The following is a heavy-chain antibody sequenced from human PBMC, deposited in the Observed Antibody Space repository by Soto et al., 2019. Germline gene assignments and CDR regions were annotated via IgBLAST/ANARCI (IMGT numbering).Heavy chain of an antibody. CDR3: ASHTSSSEYYYYGMDV. CDR1: GGTFSSNA. J-gene: IGHJ6*02. Sequence: VQLVQSGAEVKKPGSSVKVSCKASGGTFSSNAISWVRQAPGQGLEWMGGIIPVIGTPNYAQKLQGRVTIPADESTGTAYMELNSLRSEDTAVYYCASHTSSSEYYYYGMDVWGQGTTVTVSS. D-gene: IGHD6-6*01. V-gene: IGHV1-69*01. CDR2: IIPVIGTP.